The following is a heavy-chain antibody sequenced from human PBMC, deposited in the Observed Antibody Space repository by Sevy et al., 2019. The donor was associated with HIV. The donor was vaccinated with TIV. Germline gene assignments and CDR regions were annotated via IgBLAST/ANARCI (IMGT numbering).Heavy chain of an antibody. CDR3: AKLSAARRYYDSSGYYPAVFQH. Sequence: GGSLRLSCAASGFTFSSYAMSWVRQAPGKGLEWVSAISGSGGSTYYADSVKGRFTISRDNSKNTLYLQMNSLRAEDTAVYYCAKLSAARRYYDSSGYYPAVFQHWGQGTLVTVSS. J-gene: IGHJ1*01. CDR2: ISGSGGST. D-gene: IGHD3-22*01. CDR1: GFTFSSYA. V-gene: IGHV3-23*01.